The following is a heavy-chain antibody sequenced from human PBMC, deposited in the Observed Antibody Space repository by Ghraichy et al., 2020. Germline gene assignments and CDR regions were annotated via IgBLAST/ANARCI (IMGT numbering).Heavy chain of an antibody. CDR2: INAANDNT. CDR1: GYTFNTYS. J-gene: IGHJ6*02. Sequence: ASVKVSCKASGYTFNTYSMHWVRQAPGQRLEWMGWINAANDNTKYSQKFQGRLTITRDTSASTTYMDLGSLRSEDTAMYYCARDIGYCTGAICSFYYGMGVWGQGTTVTVSS. D-gene: IGHD2-8*02. CDR3: ARDIGYCTGAICSFYYGMGV. V-gene: IGHV1-3*01.